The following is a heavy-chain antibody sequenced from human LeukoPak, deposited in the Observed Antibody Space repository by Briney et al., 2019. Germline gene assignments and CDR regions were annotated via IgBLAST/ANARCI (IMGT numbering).Heavy chain of an antibody. D-gene: IGHD1-1*01. CDR1: VFTFSTYE. CDR2: INSRGNTK. Sequence: GGSLRLSCAASVFTFSTYEMNWVRQAPGKGLEWVSYINSRGNTKHYSDSVKGRFTVSRDNAENSLYLQMNSLRAEDTAMYYCARDQNWSPDWWGQGTLVTVSS. CDR3: ARDQNWSPDW. J-gene: IGHJ4*02. V-gene: IGHV3-48*03.